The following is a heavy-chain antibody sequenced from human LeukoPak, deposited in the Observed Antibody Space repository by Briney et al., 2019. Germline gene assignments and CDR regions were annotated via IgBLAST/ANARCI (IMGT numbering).Heavy chain of an antibody. CDR2: ISWSSVNI. D-gene: IGHD6-19*01. V-gene: IGHV3-9*03. CDR1: GFTFDDYA. CDR3: AKDRGGSGWGPDY. Sequence: GGSLRLSCAASGFTFDDYAMHWVRQAPGKGLEWVSGISWSSVNIGYADSVKGRFTISRDNAKNSLYLQMSSLRGEEMALYYCAKDRGGSGWGPDYWGQGTLVTVSS. J-gene: IGHJ4*02.